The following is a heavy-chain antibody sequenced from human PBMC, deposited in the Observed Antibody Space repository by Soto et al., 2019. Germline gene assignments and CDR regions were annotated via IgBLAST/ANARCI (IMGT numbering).Heavy chain of an antibody. V-gene: IGHV1-3*01. CDR2: INAGNGNT. Sequence: QVQLVQSGAEVKKPGASVKVSCKTSGYTFTKYAVDWVRQAPGQGLEWMGWINAGNGNTKYLQKFQGRVTITRDTSATVVCMALSSLRSEDTAVYYCASTTGDSHGTHASDFRGQATVVSVSS. CDR1: GYTFTKYA. D-gene: IGHD5-18*01. CDR3: ASTTGDSHGTHASDF. J-gene: IGHJ4*02.